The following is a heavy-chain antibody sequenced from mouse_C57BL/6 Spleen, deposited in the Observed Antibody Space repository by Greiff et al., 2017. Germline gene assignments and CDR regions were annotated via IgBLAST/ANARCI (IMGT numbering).Heavy chain of an antibody. CDR2: IYPGDGDT. Sequence: QVQLQQSGAELVKPGASVKISCKASGYAFSSYWMNWVKQRPGKGLEWIGQIYPGDGDTNYNGKFKGKATLTADKSASTAYMQLSSLTSEDSAVYFCAREREDYYAMDDWGQGTSVTVSS. V-gene: IGHV1-80*01. J-gene: IGHJ4*01. CDR1: GYAFSSYW. CDR3: AREREDYYAMDD.